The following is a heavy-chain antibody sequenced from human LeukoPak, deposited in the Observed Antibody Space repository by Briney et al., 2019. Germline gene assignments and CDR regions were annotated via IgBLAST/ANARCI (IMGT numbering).Heavy chain of an antibody. V-gene: IGHV3-23*01. CDR2: ISGSGKSNSP. D-gene: IGHD4-11*01. CDR3: ARDRNYPRDQFDY. J-gene: IGHJ4*02. Sequence: GGSLRLSCVASGFTFDSYAMSWVRQAPGKGLEWVSAISGSGKSNSPWYADSVRGRFTISRDNSKNTVYLQMQNLRAEDTAVYFCARDRNYPRDQFDYWGQGTLVTVSS. CDR1: GFTFDSYA.